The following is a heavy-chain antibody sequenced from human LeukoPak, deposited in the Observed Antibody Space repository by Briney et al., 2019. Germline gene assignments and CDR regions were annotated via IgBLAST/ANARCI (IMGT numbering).Heavy chain of an antibody. CDR1: GGSISSYY. V-gene: IGHV4-39*02. CDR2: IYYSGST. D-gene: IGHD3-10*01. J-gene: IGHJ6*03. Sequence: SETLSLTCTVSGGSISSYYWGWSRQPTGKGLKWIGNIYYSGSTYYNPSLKSRVTISVDTSKNHFSLKLSSVTAADTAVYYCASRFGVEKYYYYMDVWGKGTTVTISS. CDR3: ASRFGVEKYYYYMDV.